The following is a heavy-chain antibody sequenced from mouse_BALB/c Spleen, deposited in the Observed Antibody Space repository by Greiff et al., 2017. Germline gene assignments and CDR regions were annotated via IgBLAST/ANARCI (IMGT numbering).Heavy chain of an antibody. Sequence: DVMLVESGGGLVQPGGSLKLSCAASGFTFSSFGMHWVRQAPEKGLEWVAYISSGSSTIYYADTVKGRFTISRDNPKNTLFLQMTSLRSEDTAMYYCARDYYGSGDYWGQGTTLTVSS. CDR1: GFTFSSFG. V-gene: IGHV5-17*02. CDR2: ISSGSSTI. CDR3: ARDYYGSGDY. D-gene: IGHD1-1*01. J-gene: IGHJ2*01.